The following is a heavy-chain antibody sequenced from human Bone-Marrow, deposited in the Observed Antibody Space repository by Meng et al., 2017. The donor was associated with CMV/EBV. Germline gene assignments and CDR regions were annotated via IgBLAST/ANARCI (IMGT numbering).Heavy chain of an antibody. CDR3: ARHRTAGYYYFDY. Sequence: GSLRLSCAVYGGSFSGYYWSWSRQPPGKGLEWIGEINHSGSTNYNPSLKSRVTIAVDTYKNQFSLQLSSVTAADTAVYYCARHRTAGYYYFDYWGQGTLVTVSS. CDR2: INHSGST. J-gene: IGHJ4*02. CDR1: GGSFSGYY. V-gene: IGHV4-34*01. D-gene: IGHD6-13*01.